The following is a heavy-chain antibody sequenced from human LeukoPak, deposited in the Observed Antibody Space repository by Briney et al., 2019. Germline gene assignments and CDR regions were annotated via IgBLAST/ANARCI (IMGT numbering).Heavy chain of an antibody. D-gene: IGHD3-10*01. J-gene: IGHJ4*02. CDR1: GFTLSTYW. Sequence: GGSLRLSCTTSGFTLSTYWMHWVRRAPGKGLVWISRINSDWSSISYADSVKGRFTISRDNTENTLYLQMNSLRAEDTAVYYCVRASRTPYYSDSGLWFYFDNWGQGTLVTVSS. CDR2: INSDWSSI. CDR3: VRASRTPYYSDSGLWFYFDN. V-gene: IGHV3-74*01.